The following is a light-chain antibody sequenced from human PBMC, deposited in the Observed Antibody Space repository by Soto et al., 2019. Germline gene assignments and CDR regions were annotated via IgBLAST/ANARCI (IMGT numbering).Light chain of an antibody. Sequence: EIVLTQSPGTLSLSPGERATLSCRASRSVTNNYLAWYKQKPGQAPRLLIYDVSNRATGIPARFSGSGSGTDFTLTISRLEPEDFAVYYCQHRETFGQGTKVDI. CDR1: RSVTNNY. J-gene: IGKJ1*01. V-gene: IGKV3-20*01. CDR2: DVS. CDR3: QHRET.